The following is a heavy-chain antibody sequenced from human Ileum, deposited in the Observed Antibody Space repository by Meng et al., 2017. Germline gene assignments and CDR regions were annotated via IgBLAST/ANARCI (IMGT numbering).Heavy chain of an antibody. D-gene: IGHD1-1*01. J-gene: IGHJ4*02. V-gene: IGHV1-3*01. CDR1: CLILRSAE. CDR2: CNDVNGNT. CDR3: ARCLATGNSWGRYYVDY. Sequence: LVLCVAVFNTHCDSLKDPLDASCLILRSAEIPIMRQATGQGLELIGWCNDVNGNTRYSHKLQVQVNLSMDASATTAYMELRSLRSEDSPVYYCARCLATGNSWGRYYVDYWAQGALVTVSS.